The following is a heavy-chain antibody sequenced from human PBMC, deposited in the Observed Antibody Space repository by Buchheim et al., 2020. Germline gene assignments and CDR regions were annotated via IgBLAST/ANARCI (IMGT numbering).Heavy chain of an antibody. Sequence: QVQLQESGPRLVKPSETLSLTCTVSGASVSSGSYYWSWIRQTPGKELEWLGYIYYTGRTNYNPSLKSRVTISVDTSKTQLSLKLTSVTAADTAVYFCARGVGTLHFAYYYGIDVWGQGT. CDR3: ARGVGTLHFAYYYGIDV. J-gene: IGHJ6*02. V-gene: IGHV4-61*01. D-gene: IGHD1-7*01. CDR2: IYYTGRT. CDR1: GASVSSGSYY.